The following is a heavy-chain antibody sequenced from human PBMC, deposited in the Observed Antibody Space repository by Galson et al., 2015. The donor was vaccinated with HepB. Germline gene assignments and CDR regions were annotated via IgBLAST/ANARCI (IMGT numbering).Heavy chain of an antibody. CDR3: ARADTAVGAAFDY. CDR2: IDWDGDT. Sequence: ALVKPTQTLTLTCNFSGFSLSTARMSVSWIRQPPGKALEWLAFIDWDGDTYYTASLRTRLSISKDASGNQVVLTLANMDPVDTATYFCARADTAVGAAFDYWGPGTLVTVSS. J-gene: IGHJ4*02. CDR1: GFSLSTARMS. V-gene: IGHV2-70*01. D-gene: IGHD4-23*01.